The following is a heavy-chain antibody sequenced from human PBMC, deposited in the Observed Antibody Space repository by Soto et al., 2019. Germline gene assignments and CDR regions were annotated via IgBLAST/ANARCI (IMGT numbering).Heavy chain of an antibody. D-gene: IGHD1-26*01. CDR2: ISGSDGST. CDR3: AKRGIGTYFDY. Sequence: EVQLLESGGGLVQPGGSLRLSCAASGFTFSSYAMNWVRQAPGKGLEWVSVISGSDGSTYYADSVQGRFTISRDNSKNTLYLHMNSLRAEDTAVYYCAKRGIGTYFDYWGQGTLVTVSS. V-gene: IGHV3-23*01. J-gene: IGHJ4*02. CDR1: GFTFSSYA.